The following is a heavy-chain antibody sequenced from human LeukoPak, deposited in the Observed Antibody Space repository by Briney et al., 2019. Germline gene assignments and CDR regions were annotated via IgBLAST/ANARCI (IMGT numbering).Heavy chain of an antibody. CDR2: INHSGST. J-gene: IGHJ5*02. V-gene: IGHV4-34*01. D-gene: IGHD3-9*01. CDR1: GGSFSGYY. Sequence: SETLSLTCAVYGGSFSGYYWSWIRQPPGKGLEWIGEINHSGSTNYNPSLRSRVTISVDTSKNQFSLKLSSVTAADTAVYYCASTRRVLRYFDWSLRGGWFDPWGQGTLVTVSS. CDR3: ASTRRVLRYFDWSLRGGWFDP.